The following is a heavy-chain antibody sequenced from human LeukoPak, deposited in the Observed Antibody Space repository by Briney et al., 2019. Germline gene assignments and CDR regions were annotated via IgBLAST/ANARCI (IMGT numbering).Heavy chain of an antibody. J-gene: IGHJ4*02. CDR1: GGSISSYY. CDR2: IYYSGST. Sequence: NPSGTLSLTCTVSGGSISSYYWSWIRQPPGKGLEWIGYIYYSGSTNYNPSLKSRVTISVDTSKNQFSLKLTSVTAADTAVYYCARGSAAAGYPVDYWGQGTLVTVSS. D-gene: IGHD6-13*01. CDR3: ARGSAAAGYPVDY. V-gene: IGHV4-59*01.